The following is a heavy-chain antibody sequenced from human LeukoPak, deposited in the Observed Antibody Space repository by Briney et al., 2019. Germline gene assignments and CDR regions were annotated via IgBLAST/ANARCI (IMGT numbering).Heavy chain of an antibody. J-gene: IGHJ3*02. CDR2: FDPEDGET. CDR3: ATDHRVLDAFDI. Sequence: ASVKVSCKVSGYTLTELSMHWVRQAPGKGHEWMGGFDPEDGETIYAQKFQGRVAMTEDTSTDTAYMELSSLRSEDTAVYYCATDHRVLDAFDIWGQGTMVTVSS. V-gene: IGHV1-24*01. CDR1: GYTLTELS.